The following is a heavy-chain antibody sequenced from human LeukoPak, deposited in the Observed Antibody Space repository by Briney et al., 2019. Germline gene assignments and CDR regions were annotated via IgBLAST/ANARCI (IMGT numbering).Heavy chain of an antibody. Sequence: GASVEVSCKTSGYTFTTYYMHWVRQAPGQGLEWMGIINPSGGTTNYAQKFQGRVTMTRDTSTTTLYMELSSLGSEDTAVYYCARGRPGSGWSFDYWGQGTLVTVSS. J-gene: IGHJ4*02. CDR2: INPSGGTT. CDR1: GYTFTTYY. CDR3: ARGRPGSGWSFDY. D-gene: IGHD6-19*01. V-gene: IGHV1-46*01.